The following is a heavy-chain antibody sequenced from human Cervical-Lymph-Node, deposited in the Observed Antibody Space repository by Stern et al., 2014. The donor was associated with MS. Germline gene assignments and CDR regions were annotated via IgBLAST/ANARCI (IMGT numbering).Heavy chain of an antibody. CDR3: ATTRWDLFTWNWFDP. Sequence: QVQLVESGPGLVKPSQTLSLTCTVSGGSISSSGYYWSWIRQPADKGLEWIGRIHDSGSTYYNPSLKRRVTISMDTATNKFSLKLPSVTAADTAVYYCATTRWDLFTWNWFDPWGQGTLVTVSS. CDR2: IHDSGST. V-gene: IGHV4-61*02. J-gene: IGHJ5*02. CDR1: GGSISSSGYY. D-gene: IGHD1-26*01.